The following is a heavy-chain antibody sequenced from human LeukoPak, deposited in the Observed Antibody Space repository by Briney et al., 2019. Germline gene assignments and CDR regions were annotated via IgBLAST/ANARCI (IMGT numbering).Heavy chain of an antibody. CDR3: ARHVEMATINVHGVDY. CDR2: IYYSGST. D-gene: IGHD5-24*01. CDR1: GGSISSSSYY. J-gene: IGHJ4*02. V-gene: IGHV4-39*01. Sequence: PSETLSLTCTVSGGSISSSSYYWGWIRQPPGKGLEWIGSIYYSGSTYYNPSLKSRVTISVDTSKNQFSLKLSSVTAADTAVYYCARHVEMATINVHGVDYWGQGTLVTVSS.